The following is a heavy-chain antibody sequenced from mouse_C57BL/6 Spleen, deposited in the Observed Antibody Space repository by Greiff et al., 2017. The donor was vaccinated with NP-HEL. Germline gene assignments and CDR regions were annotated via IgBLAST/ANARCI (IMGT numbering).Heavy chain of an antibody. J-gene: IGHJ4*01. CDR1: GYTFTSYW. D-gene: IGHD1-1*01. Sequence: QVQLQQPGAELVKPGASVKLSCKASGYTFTSYWMHWVKQRPGRGLEWIGRIDPNSGGTKYNEKFKSKATLTVDKPSSTAYMQLSSLTSEDSAVYYCARRPITTVVATEAMDYWGQGTSVTVS. V-gene: IGHV1-72*01. CDR2: IDPNSGGT. CDR3: ARRPITTVVATEAMDY.